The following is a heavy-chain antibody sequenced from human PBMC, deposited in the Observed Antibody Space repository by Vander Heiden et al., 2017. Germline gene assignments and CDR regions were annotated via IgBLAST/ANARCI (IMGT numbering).Heavy chain of an antibody. J-gene: IGHJ3*02. CDR1: AFTFSDYY. V-gene: IGHV3-11*01. CDR2: SSGSGSTK. Sequence: QVQLVESGGGLVKPGESLRISCAASAFTFSDYYMSSISPVPGKGWEWISYSSGSGSTKYYADAVKGRFTISRDNAKNSLYLQMNSLRAEDTAVDYCASLITMIVVADAFDIWGQGTMVTVSS. CDR3: ASLITMIVVADAFDI. D-gene: IGHD3-22*01.